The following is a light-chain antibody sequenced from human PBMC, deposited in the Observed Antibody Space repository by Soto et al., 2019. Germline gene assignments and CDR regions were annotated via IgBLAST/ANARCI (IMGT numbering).Light chain of an antibody. Sequence: DIQMTQSPSSLSASVGDRVTITCRASQGISNYLAWYQQKPGKVPKLLIYAASTSQSGVPSRFSGSGSGTDFTLTISSLQPEDVATYYCQKYNSAPPFTFGPGTKVDIK. J-gene: IGKJ3*01. CDR2: AAS. CDR1: QGISNY. V-gene: IGKV1-27*01. CDR3: QKYNSAPPFT.